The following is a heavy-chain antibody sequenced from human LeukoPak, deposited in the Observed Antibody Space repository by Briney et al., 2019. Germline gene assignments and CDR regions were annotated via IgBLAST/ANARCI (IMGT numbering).Heavy chain of an antibody. CDR1: RYTFTGYY. V-gene: IGHV1-2*06. Sequence: HGASVKVSCKASRYTFTGYYMHWVRQAPGQGLEWMGRINPNSGGTNYAQKFQGRVTMTRDTSISTAYMELSRLRSDDTAVYYCARLSGSWYERVFDYWGQGTLVTVSS. CDR2: INPNSGGT. CDR3: ARLSGSWYERVFDY. D-gene: IGHD6-13*01. J-gene: IGHJ4*02.